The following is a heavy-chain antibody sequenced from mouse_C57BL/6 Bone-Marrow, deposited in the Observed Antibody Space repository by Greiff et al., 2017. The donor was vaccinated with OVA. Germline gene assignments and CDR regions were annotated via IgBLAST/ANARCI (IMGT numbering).Heavy chain of an antibody. V-gene: IGHV1-61*01. CDR1: GYTFTSYW. CDR2: IYPSDSET. Sequence: VQLQQPGAELVRPGSSVKLSCKASGYTFTSYWMDWVKQRPGQGLEWIGNIYPSDSETHYNQKFKDKATLTVDKSSRTAYMQLSSLTSEDSAVYYCARFLLRYYAMDYWGQGTSVTVSS. J-gene: IGHJ4*01. D-gene: IGHD1-1*01. CDR3: ARFLLRYYAMDY.